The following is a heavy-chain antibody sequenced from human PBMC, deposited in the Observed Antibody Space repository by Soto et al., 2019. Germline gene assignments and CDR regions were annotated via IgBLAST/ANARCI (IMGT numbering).Heavy chain of an antibody. D-gene: IGHD3-10*01. Sequence: GGSLRLSCAASGFTFSSYGMHWVRQAPGKGLEWVAVISYDGSNKYYADSVKGRFTISRDNSKNTLYLQMNSLRAEDTAVYYCAKAENGGGSGIRLFYYGMDVWGQGTTVTVSS. CDR3: AKAENGGGSGIRLFYYGMDV. CDR1: GFTFSSYG. V-gene: IGHV3-30*18. J-gene: IGHJ6*02. CDR2: ISYDGSNK.